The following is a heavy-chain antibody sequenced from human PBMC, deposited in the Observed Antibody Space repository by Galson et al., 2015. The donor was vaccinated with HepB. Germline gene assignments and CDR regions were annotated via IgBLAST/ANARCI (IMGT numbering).Heavy chain of an antibody. CDR2: ISAYNGNT. D-gene: IGHD3-10*01. Sequence: SVKVSCKASGYTFTSYGISWVRQAPGQGLEWMGWISAYNGNTNYAQKLQGRVTMTTDTSTSTAFMELRSLRSDDTAVYYCARKSDYYGSGRYDAFDIWGQGTMVTVSS. CDR3: ARKSDYYGSGRYDAFDI. J-gene: IGHJ3*02. V-gene: IGHV1-18*01. CDR1: GYTFTSYG.